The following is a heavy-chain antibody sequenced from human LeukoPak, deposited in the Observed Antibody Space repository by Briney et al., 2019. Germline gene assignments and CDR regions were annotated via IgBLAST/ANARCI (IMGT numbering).Heavy chain of an antibody. D-gene: IGHD3-10*01. CDR2: IIPIFGTA. Sequence: SVKVSCKASGGTFSSYAISWVRQAPGQGLEWMGGIIPIFGTANYAQKFQGRVTMTRDTSISTAYMELSRLRSDDTAVYYCARASDGWFGEHPFDYWGQGTLVTVSS. CDR3: ARASDGWFGEHPFDY. J-gene: IGHJ4*02. V-gene: IGHV1-69*05. CDR1: GGTFSSYA.